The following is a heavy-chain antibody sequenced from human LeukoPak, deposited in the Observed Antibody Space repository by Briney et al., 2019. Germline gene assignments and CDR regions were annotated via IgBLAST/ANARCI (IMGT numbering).Heavy chain of an antibody. Sequence: GGSLRLSCAASGFTFSNAWMSWVRQAPGKGLEWVSAISGSGGSTYYADSVKGRFTISRDNSKNTLYLQMNSLRAEDTGVYYCAKAIQSGSSTGVFDYWGQGTLVTVSS. D-gene: IGHD1-26*01. CDR2: ISGSGGST. CDR3: AKAIQSGSSTGVFDY. V-gene: IGHV3-23*01. J-gene: IGHJ4*02. CDR1: GFTFSNAW.